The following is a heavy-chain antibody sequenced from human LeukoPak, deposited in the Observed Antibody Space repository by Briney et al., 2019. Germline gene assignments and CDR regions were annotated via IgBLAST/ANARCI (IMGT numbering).Heavy chain of an antibody. J-gene: IGHJ4*02. CDR3: ARHAGVARPFDY. CDR2: IYYSGST. V-gene: IGHV4-59*08. Sequence: SETLSLTCTVSGGSISSYYWSWIWQPPGKGLEWIGYIYYSGSTTYNPSLKSRVTISVDTSKNQFSLKLSSVTAADTAVYYCARHAGVARPFDYWGQGTLVTASS. D-gene: IGHD6-6*01. CDR1: GGSISSYY.